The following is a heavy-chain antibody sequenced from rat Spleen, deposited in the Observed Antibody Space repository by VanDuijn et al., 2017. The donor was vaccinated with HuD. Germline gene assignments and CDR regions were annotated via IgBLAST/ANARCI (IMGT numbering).Heavy chain of an antibody. CDR2: ISSDGTNT. CDR3: ARAGYLQDWYFDF. D-gene: IGHD1-8*01. Sequence: EVQLVESDGGLVQPGRSLKLSCAASGFTFDDYEMTWVRQVPKNGLEWVASISSDGTNTYYRDSVRGRFIISRDDAKSTLYLQMDSLRSADTATYYCARAGYLQDWYFDFWGPGTMVTVS. CDR1: GFTFDDYE. V-gene: IGHV5-7*01. J-gene: IGHJ1*01.